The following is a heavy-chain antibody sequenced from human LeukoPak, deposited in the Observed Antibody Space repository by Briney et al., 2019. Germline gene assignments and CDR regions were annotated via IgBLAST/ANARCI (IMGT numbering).Heavy chain of an antibody. CDR3: PRDRSGRYKRPIDY. CDR2: ISAYNGNT. V-gene: IGHV1-18*01. CDR1: GYTFTSYG. J-gene: IGHJ4*02. Sequence: ASVKVSCKASGYTFTSYGISWVRQAPGQGLEWMGWISAYNGNTNYAQKLQGRGTMTTDTSTSTAYRELRSLRSDDTAVYYCPRDRSGRYKRPIDYWGQGTLVSVSS. D-gene: IGHD1-26*01.